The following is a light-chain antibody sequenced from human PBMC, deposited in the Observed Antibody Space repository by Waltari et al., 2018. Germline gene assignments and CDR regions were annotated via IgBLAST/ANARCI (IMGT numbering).Light chain of an antibody. CDR3: QSYDRSLSGSV. V-gene: IGLV1-40*01. Sequence: QSVLTQPPSVSGAPGQRVTIPCTGSSSNLGAGYDVHWYQHFPGAGPKLIIYSDTPRPSGVPDRFAGSKSGTAASRAVTGLQADDEADYYCQSYDRSLSGSVFGGGTKLTVL. CDR1: SSNLGAGYD. CDR2: SDT. J-gene: IGLJ3*02.